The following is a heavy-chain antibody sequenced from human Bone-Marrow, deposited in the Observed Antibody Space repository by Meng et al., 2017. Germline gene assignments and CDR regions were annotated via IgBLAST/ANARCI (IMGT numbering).Heavy chain of an antibody. D-gene: IGHD1-1*01. CDR2: IKPYDGVK. V-gene: IGHV1-2*02. CDR3: GDLEGG. J-gene: IGHJ4*02. Sequence: ASVKVSCKTSGYNFIHYWVYWVRQAPGQELEWNGWIKPYDGVKKNKPKFLGKLTVSRDMTTTTVSVEMSSLTSDDTAVYYCGDLEGGWGQGTLVTVSS. CDR1: GYNFIHYW.